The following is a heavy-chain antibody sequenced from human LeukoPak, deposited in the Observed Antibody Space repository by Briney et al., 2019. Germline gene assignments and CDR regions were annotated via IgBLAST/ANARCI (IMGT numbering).Heavy chain of an antibody. J-gene: IGHJ5*02. Sequence: ASVKVSCKASGYTFTSYYMHWVRQAPGQGLEWMGTINPSGGSTSYAQKFQGRVTMTRDTSTSTVYMELSSLRSEDTAVYYCARNGIYYYDSSGFWFDPWGQGTLVTVSS. D-gene: IGHD3-22*01. CDR1: GYTFTSYY. V-gene: IGHV1-46*01. CDR2: INPSGGST. CDR3: ARNGIYYYDSSGFWFDP.